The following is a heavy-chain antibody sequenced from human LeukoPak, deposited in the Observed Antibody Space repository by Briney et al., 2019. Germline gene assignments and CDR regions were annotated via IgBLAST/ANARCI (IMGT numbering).Heavy chain of an antibody. V-gene: IGHV3-66*01. CDR3: AREVGATRYFDY. D-gene: IGHD1-26*01. CDR2: IYSGGNT. J-gene: IGHJ4*02. CDR1: GFTVSNNY. Sequence: GGSLRLPCAASGFTVSNNYMSWVRQAPGKGLEWVSVIYSGGNTYYADSVKGRFTISRDNSKNTLYLQMNSLRAEDTAVYYCAREVGATRYFDYWGQGTLVTVSS.